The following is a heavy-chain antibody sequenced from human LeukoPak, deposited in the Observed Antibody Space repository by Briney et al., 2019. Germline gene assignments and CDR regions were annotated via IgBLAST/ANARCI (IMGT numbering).Heavy chain of an antibody. J-gene: IGHJ4*02. CDR1: GFIFSSYA. CDR3: AKDPTVETIYCSSTSCHPGDTH. D-gene: IGHD2-2*01. CDR2: ISGSGGST. Sequence: GGSLRLSCAASGFIFSSYAMSWVRQAPGKGLEWVSAISGSGGSTYYADSVKGRFTISRDNSKNTLYLQMNSLRAEDTAVYYCAKDPTVETIYCSSTSCHPGDTHWGQGTLVTVSS. V-gene: IGHV3-23*01.